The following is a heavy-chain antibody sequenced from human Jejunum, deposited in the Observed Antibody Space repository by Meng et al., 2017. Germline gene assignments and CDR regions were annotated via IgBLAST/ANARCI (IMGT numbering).Heavy chain of an antibody. CDR1: GGTFSSYP. J-gene: IGHJ5*02. CDR3: TREGGLMPT. CDR2: IIPIVDKP. Sequence: SVKVSCKAFGGTFSSYPIRWVRQAPGQGFEWIGGIIPIVDKPNYAQKFQGRVTITADESTKTAYMEPSSLTSEDTAVYYCTREGGLMPTWGQGTQVTVSS. D-gene: IGHD2-2*01. V-gene: IGHV1-69*13.